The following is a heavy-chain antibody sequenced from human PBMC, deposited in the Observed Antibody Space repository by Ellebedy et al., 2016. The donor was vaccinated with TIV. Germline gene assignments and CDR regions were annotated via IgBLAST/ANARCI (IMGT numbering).Heavy chain of an antibody. V-gene: IGHV3-30*01. CDR1: GFTLNNYA. CDR3: VRGDSGSYSSAFDV. J-gene: IGHJ3*01. D-gene: IGHD1-26*01. Sequence: GESLKISCAASGFTLNNYAMHWIRQAPGKGLEWVAVISLDEIHQYYPDSVKGRFTISRDTSENTIYLQMNSLRNEDTAVYYCVRGDSGSYSSAFDVWGPGTMVIVSS. CDR2: ISLDEIHQ.